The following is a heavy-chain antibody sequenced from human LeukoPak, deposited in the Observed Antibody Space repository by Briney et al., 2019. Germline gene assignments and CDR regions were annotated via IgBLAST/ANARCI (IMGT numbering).Heavy chain of an antibody. J-gene: IGHJ4*02. CDR3: ITVALRYNWNDGVREDFDY. V-gene: IGHV3-15*01. CDR1: GFTFINAW. Sequence: PGGSLRLSCAASGFTFINAWMSWVRQAPGKVLEWVGRIKSKTDGGTTHYAAPVKGRFTISRDDSKNTLYLQMNSLKTEDTAVYYCITVALRYNWNDGVREDFDYWGQGTLVTVSS. D-gene: IGHD1-1*01. CDR2: IKSKTDGGTT.